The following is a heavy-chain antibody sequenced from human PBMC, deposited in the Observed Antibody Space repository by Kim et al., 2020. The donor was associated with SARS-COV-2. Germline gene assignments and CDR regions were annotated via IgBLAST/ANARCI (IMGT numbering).Heavy chain of an antibody. Sequence: YSPSFHGKVPISADKSISTAYLQWSSLKASDTAMYYCARGVGSGWYYFDYWGQGTLVTVSS. V-gene: IGHV5-51*01. CDR3: ARGVGSGWYYFDY. D-gene: IGHD6-19*01. J-gene: IGHJ4*02.